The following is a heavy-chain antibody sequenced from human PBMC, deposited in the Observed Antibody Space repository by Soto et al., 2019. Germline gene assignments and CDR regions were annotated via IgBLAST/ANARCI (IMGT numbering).Heavy chain of an antibody. D-gene: IGHD3-3*01. J-gene: IGHJ6*03. Sequence: SQTLSLTCAISGYSVSSNSAAWNWIRQSPSRGLEWLGRTYYRSRWYNDYAVSVRSRITVNADTSKNQFSLHLNSVTPEDTAVYYCARVFGVSSRPRGYYYYYMDVWGKGTTVTVSS. CDR1: GYSVSSNSAA. V-gene: IGHV6-1*01. CDR2: TYYRSRWYN. CDR3: ARVFGVSSRPRGYYYYYMDV.